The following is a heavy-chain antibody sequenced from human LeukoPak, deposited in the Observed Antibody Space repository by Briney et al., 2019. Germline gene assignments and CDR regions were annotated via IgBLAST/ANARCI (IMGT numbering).Heavy chain of an antibody. CDR2: IKEDGSET. J-gene: IGHJ4*02. D-gene: IGHD5-24*01. Sequence: GGSLRLSRAASGFIFKKYWMNWVRQVPGKGLECLANIKEDGSETYYADSVKGRFTISIDNPKNLLFLQINSLRVEDTAVYYCARETPRRGETRDGYRWGQGTVVTVSS. CDR1: GFIFKKYW. V-gene: IGHV3-7*01. CDR3: ARETPRRGETRDGYR.